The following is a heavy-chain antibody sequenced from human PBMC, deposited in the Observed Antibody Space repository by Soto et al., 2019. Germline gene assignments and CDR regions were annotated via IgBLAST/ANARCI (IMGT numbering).Heavy chain of an antibody. V-gene: IGHV1-8*01. CDR3: AIIAARGVFVYW. CDR2: MNPNSGNT. J-gene: IGHJ2*01. D-gene: IGHD6-6*01. Sequence: AALLKRYCKSAGYGFTVYDSNWVRQATGQGLEWMGWMNPNSGNTGYAQKFQGRVTMTRNTSISTAYMELSSLRSEDTAVYYCAIIAARGVFVYW. CDR1: GYGFTVYD.